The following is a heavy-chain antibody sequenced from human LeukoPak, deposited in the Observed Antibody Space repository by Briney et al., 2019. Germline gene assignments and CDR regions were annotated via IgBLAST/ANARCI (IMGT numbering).Heavy chain of an antibody. J-gene: IGHJ5*01. CDR3: ARQRTSENWFDS. V-gene: IGHV5-51*01. D-gene: IGHD1-14*01. Sequence: GESLKISCKASGYSSSNSWIGWVRQMPGKGLEWMGIIYPGDSHTIYSLSFQGQITISADKSITTAYLQWSSLEASDTAMYYCARQRTSENWFDSWGQGTPVTVSS. CDR2: IYPGDSHT. CDR1: GYSSSNSW.